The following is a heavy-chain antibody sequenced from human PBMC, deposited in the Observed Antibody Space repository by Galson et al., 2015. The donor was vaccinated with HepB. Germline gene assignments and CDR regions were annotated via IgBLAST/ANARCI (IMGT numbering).Heavy chain of an antibody. CDR3: ARGDFWSGYSRLYYFDF. CDR1: GFTFSDYA. D-gene: IGHD3-3*01. Sequence: SLRLSCAASGFTFSDYAMHWVRQTPGKGLEWVAAISYDGGNKYYADSVRGRFTTSRDNSNNMLYLQVNSLRPEDTAVYDCARGDFWSGYSRLYYFDFWGRGTLVTVSS. CDR2: ISYDGGNK. J-gene: IGHJ4*02. V-gene: IGHV3-30-3*01.